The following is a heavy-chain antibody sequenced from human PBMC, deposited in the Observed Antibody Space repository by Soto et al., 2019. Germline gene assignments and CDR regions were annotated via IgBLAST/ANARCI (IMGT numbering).Heavy chain of an antibody. CDR3: ARTYYYYGMDV. J-gene: IGHJ6*02. Sequence: TLSLTCTVSGGSITGSYWSWIRQPPGKGLEWIGYIYYSGSTNFNPSLKSRVTMSVDTARNQFSLQLSSVTAADTSVYYCARTYYYYGMDVWGQGTTVTVSS. CDR1: GGSITGSY. V-gene: IGHV4-59*12. CDR2: IYYSGST.